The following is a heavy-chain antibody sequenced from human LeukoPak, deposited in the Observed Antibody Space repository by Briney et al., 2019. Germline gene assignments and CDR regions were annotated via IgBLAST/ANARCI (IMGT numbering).Heavy chain of an antibody. V-gene: IGHV3-48*01. J-gene: IGHJ3*02. Sequence: QSGGSLRLSCAASGFTFNTYTMNWVRQAPGKGLEWVSSITASSTAIYSADSVKGRFTISRDNSKNTLHLQMNGLRAEDTAVYYCARDPLDISRWANAFDIWGQGTTVIVSS. CDR2: ITASSTAI. CDR3: ARDPLDISRWANAFDI. CDR1: GFTFNTYT. D-gene: IGHD5-12*01.